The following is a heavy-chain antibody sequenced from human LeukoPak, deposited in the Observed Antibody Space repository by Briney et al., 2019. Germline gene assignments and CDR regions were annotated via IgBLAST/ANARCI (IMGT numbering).Heavy chain of an antibody. V-gene: IGHV1-18*01. D-gene: IGHD3-22*01. Sequence: GASVKVSCKASGYTFTSYGISWVRQAPGQGLEWMGWISAYNGNTNYAQKLQGRVTMTTDTSTSTAYMELRSLRSDDTAVYYCAGVIYSIPQYYYDSSGYADYWGQGTLVTVSS. CDR1: GYTFTSYG. CDR2: ISAYNGNT. J-gene: IGHJ4*02. CDR3: AGVIYSIPQYYYDSSGYADY.